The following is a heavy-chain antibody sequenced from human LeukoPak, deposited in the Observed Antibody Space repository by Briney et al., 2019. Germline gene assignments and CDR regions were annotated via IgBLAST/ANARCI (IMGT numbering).Heavy chain of an antibody. CDR3: ARDLMVRGVSYYFDY. D-gene: IGHD3-10*01. J-gene: IGHJ4*02. CDR2: ISSSSYI. CDR1: GFTFSSYS. Sequence: PGGSLRLSCAASGFTFSSYSMNWVRQAPGKGLEWVSSISSSSYIYYADSVKGRFTISRDNAKNSLYLQMNSLRAEDTAVYYCARDLMVRGVSYYFDYWGQGTLVTVSS. V-gene: IGHV3-21*01.